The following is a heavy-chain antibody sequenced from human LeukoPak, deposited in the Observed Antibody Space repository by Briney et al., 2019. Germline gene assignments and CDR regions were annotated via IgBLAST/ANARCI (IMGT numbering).Heavy chain of an antibody. CDR1: GFTFSSYA. J-gene: IGHJ4*02. CDR3: AKDVYYDSSGYCHY. V-gene: IGHV3-23*01. D-gene: IGHD3-22*01. CDR2: ISGSGGST. Sequence: GGSLRLSCAASGFTFSSYAMSWVRQAPGKGLEWVSAISGSGGSTYYADSVKGRFTISRDNSKNTLYLQMNSLRAEDTAVYYCAKDVYYDSSGYCHYWGQGTLVTVSS.